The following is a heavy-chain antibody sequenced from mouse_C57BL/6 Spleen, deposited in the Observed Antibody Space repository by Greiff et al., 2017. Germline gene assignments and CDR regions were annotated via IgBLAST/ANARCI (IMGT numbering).Heavy chain of an antibody. CDR3: ARGIYYGNYVGAMDY. D-gene: IGHD2-1*01. Sequence: QVQLKESGAELARPGASVKLSCKASGYTFTSYGISWVKQRTGQGLEWIGEIYPRSGNTYYNEKFKGKATLTADKSSSTAYMELRSLTSEDSAVYFCARGIYYGNYVGAMDYWGQGTSVTVSS. CDR2: IYPRSGNT. J-gene: IGHJ4*01. V-gene: IGHV1-81*01. CDR1: GYTFTSYG.